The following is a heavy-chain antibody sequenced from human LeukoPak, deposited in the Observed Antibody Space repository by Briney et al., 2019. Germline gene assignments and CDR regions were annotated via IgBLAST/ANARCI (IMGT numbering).Heavy chain of an antibody. D-gene: IGHD1-26*01. Sequence: GGSLRLSCAASGFIFRTYSMNWVRQAPGKGLEWVSYISSSSSTIYYADSVKGRFTISRDNAKNSLYLQMNSLRVEDTALYYCAKDRGGSSELGDAFDVWGQGTMVRVSS. J-gene: IGHJ3*01. CDR3: AKDRGGSSELGDAFDV. V-gene: IGHV3-48*04. CDR2: ISSSSSTI. CDR1: GFIFRTYS.